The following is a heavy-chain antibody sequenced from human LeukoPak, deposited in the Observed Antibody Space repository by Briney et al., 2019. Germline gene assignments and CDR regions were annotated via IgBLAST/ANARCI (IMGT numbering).Heavy chain of an antibody. Sequence: GGSLRLSCAASGFTFSSYEMNWVRQAPGKGLEWVSYISSSRSNIYYADSVKGRFTISRDNAKNSLYLQMDSLRAEDTGVYYCARATTYDILSGYFDYWGQGTLVTVSS. CDR1: GFTFSSYE. V-gene: IGHV3-48*03. J-gene: IGHJ4*02. D-gene: IGHD3-9*01. CDR2: ISSSRSNI. CDR3: ARATTYDILSGYFDY.